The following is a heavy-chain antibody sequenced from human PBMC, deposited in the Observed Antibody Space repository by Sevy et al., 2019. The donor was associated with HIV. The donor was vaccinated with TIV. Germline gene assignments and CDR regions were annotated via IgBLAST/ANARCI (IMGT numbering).Heavy chain of an antibody. V-gene: IGHV3-30*18. CDR2: LSYDGSHK. D-gene: IGHD3-9*01. CDR3: SKAAGYGFHWYPGY. CDR1: GLTFSTYG. Sequence: GGSLRLSCAASGLTFSTYGMHWVRQAPGKGLEWVAVLSYDGSHKYYADSVKGRFTISRDNSKTTRYLQMNSLNLEDTDIYYYSKAAGYGFHWYPGYWGQGTLVTVSS. J-gene: IGHJ4*02.